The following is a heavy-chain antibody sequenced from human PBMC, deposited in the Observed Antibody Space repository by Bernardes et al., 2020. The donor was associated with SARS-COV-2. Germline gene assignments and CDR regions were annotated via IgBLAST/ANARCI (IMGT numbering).Heavy chain of an antibody. D-gene: IGHD6-19*01. CDR1: GFTFSSYA. Sequence: GGSLRLSCAASGFTFSSYAMSWVRQAPGKGLEWVSAISGSGGSTYYADSVKGRFTISRDNSKNTLYLQMNSLRAEDTAVYYCAKDQLSSGWGDTFDYWGQGTLVTVSS. J-gene: IGHJ4*02. CDR3: AKDQLSSGWGDTFDY. V-gene: IGHV3-23*01. CDR2: ISGSGGST.